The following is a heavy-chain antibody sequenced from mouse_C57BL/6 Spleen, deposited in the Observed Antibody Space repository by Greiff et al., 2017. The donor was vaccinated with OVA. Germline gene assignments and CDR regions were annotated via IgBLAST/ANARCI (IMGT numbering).Heavy chain of an antibody. V-gene: IGHV1-64*01. CDR2: IHPNSGST. CDR1: GYTFTSYW. D-gene: IGHD1-1*01. Sequence: QVQLQQPGAELVKPGASVKLSCKASGYTFTSYWMHWVKQRPGQGLEWIGMIHPNSGSTNYNEKFKSKATLTVDKSSSTAYMQLSSLTSEDSAVYYCARRGYGSSYWYFDVWGTGTTVTVSS. CDR3: ARRGYGSSYWYFDV. J-gene: IGHJ1*03.